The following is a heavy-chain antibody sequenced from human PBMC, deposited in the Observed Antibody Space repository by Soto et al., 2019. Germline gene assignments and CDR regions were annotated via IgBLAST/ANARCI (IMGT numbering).Heavy chain of an antibody. CDR3: ARDGTGIAARLYYYYGMDV. V-gene: IGHV1-2*04. J-gene: IGHJ6*02. CDR1: GYTFTGYY. D-gene: IGHD6-6*01. CDR2: INPTSGGT. Sequence: QVQLVQSGAEVKKPGSSVKVSCKASGYTFTGYYMPWVRQAPGQGIEWMGWINPTSGGTHYAQKLQGWFTMTRDTSISTDYLGRSRLRADDTAVYYCARDGTGIAARLYYYYGMDVWVQGTTVTVSS.